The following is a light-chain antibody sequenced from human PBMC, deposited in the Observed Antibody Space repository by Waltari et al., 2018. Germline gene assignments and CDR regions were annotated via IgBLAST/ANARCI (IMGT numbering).Light chain of an antibody. CDR2: AAS. Sequence: DIQMTQSPSSLSASVGDRLTITCRASQTISDYLNWYQHKPGTAPNLLIYAASSLQSGVQSRFSGSGSGTDFTLTISSLQPEDFATYYCQQSYSAPPTFGQGTKVEIK. CDR3: QQSYSAPPT. CDR1: QTISDY. V-gene: IGKV1-39*01. J-gene: IGKJ1*01.